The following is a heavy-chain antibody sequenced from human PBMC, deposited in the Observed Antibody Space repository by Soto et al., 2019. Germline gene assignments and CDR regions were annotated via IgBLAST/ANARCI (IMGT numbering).Heavy chain of an antibody. CDR1: GFAFVSYA. J-gene: IGHJ4*02. CDR2: VSDSGATT. Sequence: EVQLLESGGGLVQHGGSLRLSCAASGFAFVSYAMSWVRRTPGKGLEWVSAVSDSGATTYYADAVKGRFTVSRDNSKNTLYLQMNSLRAEDTAVYYCAKDSPTVTTGYFDYWGQGALVTVSS. CDR3: AKDSPTVTTGYFDY. D-gene: IGHD4-17*01. V-gene: IGHV3-23*01.